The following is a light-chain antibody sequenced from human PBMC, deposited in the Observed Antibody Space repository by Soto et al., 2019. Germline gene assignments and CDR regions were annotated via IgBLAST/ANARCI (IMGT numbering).Light chain of an antibody. V-gene: IGLV4-69*01. CDR3: QTWGTGTWV. J-gene: IGLJ3*02. Sequence: QSVLTQSPSASASLGASVKLTCTLSSGHSSYAIAWHQQQPEKGPRYLMKLNSDGSHSKGDGIPDRFSGSSSGAERYLTISSLQSEDEADYYCQTWGTGTWVFGGVTKLTVL. CDR2: LNSDGSH. CDR1: SGHSSYA.